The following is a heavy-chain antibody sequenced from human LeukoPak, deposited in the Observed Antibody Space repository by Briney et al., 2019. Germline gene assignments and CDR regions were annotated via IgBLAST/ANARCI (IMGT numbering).Heavy chain of an antibody. CDR1: GFTFSCYW. D-gene: IGHD3-22*01. V-gene: IGHV3-7*01. CDR2: IKQDGSEK. J-gene: IGHJ4*02. Sequence: PGGSLRLSCAASGFTFSCYWMSWVRQAPGKGLEWVANIKQDGSEKYYVDSVKGRFTISRDNAKNSVYLQMNSLRAEDTAVYYCASGYYYDSSGPPDYFDYWGQGTLVTVSS. CDR3: ASGYYYDSSGPPDYFDY.